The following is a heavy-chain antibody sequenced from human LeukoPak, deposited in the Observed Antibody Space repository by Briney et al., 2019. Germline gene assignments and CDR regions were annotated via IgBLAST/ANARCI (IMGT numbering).Heavy chain of an antibody. Sequence: SETLSLTCTVSGGSISSSSYYWGWIRQPPGKGLEWIGSIYYSGSTYYNPSLKSRVTISVDTSKNQFSLKLSSVTAADTAVYYCAKVFTYYDFWNGGAFDYWGQGTLVTVSS. CDR3: AKVFTYYDFWNGGAFDY. J-gene: IGHJ4*02. V-gene: IGHV4-39*07. CDR1: GGSISSSSYY. D-gene: IGHD3-3*01. CDR2: IYYSGST.